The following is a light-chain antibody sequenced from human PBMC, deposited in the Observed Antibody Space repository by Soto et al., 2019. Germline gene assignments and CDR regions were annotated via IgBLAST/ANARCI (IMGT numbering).Light chain of an antibody. CDR1: QSLPYSSNNKTY. J-gene: IGKJ1*01. CDR2: WAS. Sequence: SPLSCKSSQSLPYSSNNKTYLAWYQQKTGQPPRLLIHWASSRESGVPDRFSGSGSGTDFTLTITSLQAEDVAIYYCQEYFIPPWTFGQGTKVEVK. CDR3: QEYFIPPWT. V-gene: IGKV4-1*01.